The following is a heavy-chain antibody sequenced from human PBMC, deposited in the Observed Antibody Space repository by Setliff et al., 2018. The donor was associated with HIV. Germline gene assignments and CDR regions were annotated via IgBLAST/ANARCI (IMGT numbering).Heavy chain of an antibody. Sequence: SLRLSCAASGFTSSDDYMSWIRQIPGKGLEWVPYISGSGSVIFYAASVKGRFTISRDNSKNTLYLQMNSLRAEDTALYYCARDPLGVGPAFDFWGQGTLVTVSS. CDR1: GFTSSDDY. CDR2: ISGSGSVI. CDR3: ARDPLGVGPAFDF. J-gene: IGHJ4*02. D-gene: IGHD2-15*01. V-gene: IGHV3-11*01.